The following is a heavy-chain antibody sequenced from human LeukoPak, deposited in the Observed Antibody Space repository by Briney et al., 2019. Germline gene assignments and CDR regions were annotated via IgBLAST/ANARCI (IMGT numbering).Heavy chain of an antibody. D-gene: IGHD2-2*01. V-gene: IGHV3-21*01. CDR1: GFTFSSYS. Sequence: PGGSLRLSCAASGFTFSSYSMNWVRQAPGKGLEWVSSISSSSSYIYYADSVKGRFTISRDNAKNSLYLQMNSLRAEDTAVYYCARDARTSWGNDYWGQGTLATVSS. CDR3: ARDARTSWGNDY. CDR2: ISSSSSYI. J-gene: IGHJ4*02.